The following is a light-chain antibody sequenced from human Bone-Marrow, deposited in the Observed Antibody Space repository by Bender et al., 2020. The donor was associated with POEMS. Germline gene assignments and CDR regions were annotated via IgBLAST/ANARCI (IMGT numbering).Light chain of an antibody. V-gene: IGLV3-21*02. Sequence: SYVLTQPPSVSVAPGQTARITCGGNNIGTKDVHWYLQKPGQAPVVVLHDASDGPSGVPERFSGSNSGNTATLTISETQAMDEADYYCQAWDSSTNVFGGGTKLTVL. CDR2: DAS. J-gene: IGLJ2*01. CDR3: QAWDSSTNV. CDR1: NIGTKD.